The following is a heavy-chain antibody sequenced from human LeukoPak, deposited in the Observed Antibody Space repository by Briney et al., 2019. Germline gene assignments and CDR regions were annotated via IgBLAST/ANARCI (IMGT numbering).Heavy chain of an antibody. Sequence: SGTLSLTCGVSGVSISGTNWWSWVRQPPGQGLEWIGEISLDGQTNYNPSLNGRVTMSLDESSNQLSLHLTSVTAADTATYFCSRESGPFCPFGYWGQGTLVIVSS. D-gene: IGHD1-26*01. V-gene: IGHV4-4*02. CDR2: ISLDGQT. J-gene: IGHJ4*02. CDR3: SRESGPFCPFGY. CDR1: GVSISGTNW.